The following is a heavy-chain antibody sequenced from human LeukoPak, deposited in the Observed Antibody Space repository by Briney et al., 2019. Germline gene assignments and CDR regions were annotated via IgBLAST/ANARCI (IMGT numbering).Heavy chain of an antibody. J-gene: IGHJ5*02. Sequence: SVKVSCKASGYTSTGYYMHWVRQAPGQGLEWMGGIIPIFGTANYAQKFQGRVTITADESTSTAYMELISLRSEDTAVYYCARQFDPWGQGTLVTVSS. CDR1: GYTSTGYY. CDR3: ARQFDP. V-gene: IGHV1-69*13. CDR2: IIPIFGTA.